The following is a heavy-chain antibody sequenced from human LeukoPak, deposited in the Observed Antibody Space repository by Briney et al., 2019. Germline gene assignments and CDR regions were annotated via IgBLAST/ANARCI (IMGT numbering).Heavy chain of an antibody. CDR1: GYTFTGYY. CDR3: ARVDTASDAFDI. V-gene: IGHV1-2*02. D-gene: IGHD5-18*01. CDR2: INPNSGGT. J-gene: IGHJ3*02. Sequence: ASVKVSCKASGYTFTGYYMHWVRQAPGQGLEWMGWINPNSGGTNYAQKFQGRVTMTRDTSISTAYMELSRLRSGDTAVYYCARVDTASDAFDIWGQGTMVTVSS.